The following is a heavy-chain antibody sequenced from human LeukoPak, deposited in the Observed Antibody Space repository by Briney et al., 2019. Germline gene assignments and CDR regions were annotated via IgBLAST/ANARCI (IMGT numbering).Heavy chain of an antibody. V-gene: IGHV1-69*05. CDR2: IIPVFATA. CDR1: GGTITSFA. D-gene: IGHD3-3*01. J-gene: IGHJ3*02. Sequence: SVKVSCKASGGTITSFAISWVRQAPGQGLEWMGGIIPVFATANYAQRFQGRVTITTDASTNTGYLELSSLRSEDTAVYYCARDRPQRSITIFGGGNGFDIWGQGTMVTVSP. CDR3: ARDRPQRSITIFGGGNGFDI.